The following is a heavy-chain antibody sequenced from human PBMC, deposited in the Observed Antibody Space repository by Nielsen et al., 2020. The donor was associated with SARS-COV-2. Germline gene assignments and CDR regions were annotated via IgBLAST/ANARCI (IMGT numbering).Heavy chain of an antibody. CDR3: ARVADSSSWYKEESWFDP. V-gene: IGHV4-59*08. D-gene: IGHD6-13*01. CDR1: GGSISSYY. CDR2: IYYSGST. Sequence: GSLRLSCTVSGGSISSYYWSWIRQPPGKGLEWIGYIYYSGSTNYNPSLKSRVTISVDTSKNQFSLKLSSVTAADTAVYYCARVADSSSWYKEESWFDPWGQGTLVTVSS. J-gene: IGHJ5*02.